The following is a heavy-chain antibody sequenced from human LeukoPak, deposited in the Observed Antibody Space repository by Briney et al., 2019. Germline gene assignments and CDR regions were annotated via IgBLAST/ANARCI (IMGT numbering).Heavy chain of an antibody. J-gene: IGHJ5*02. D-gene: IGHD2-2*01. CDR3: AREVLGYCSSTSCPTENWFDP. CDR1: GYTFTGYY. V-gene: IGHV1-2*02. CDR2: INPNSGGT. Sequence: ASVKVSCKASGYTFTGYYMHWVRQAPGQELEWMGWINPNSGGTNYAQKFQGRVTMTRDTSISTAYMELSRLRSDDTAVYYCAREVLGYCSSTSCPTENWFDPWGQGTLVTVSS.